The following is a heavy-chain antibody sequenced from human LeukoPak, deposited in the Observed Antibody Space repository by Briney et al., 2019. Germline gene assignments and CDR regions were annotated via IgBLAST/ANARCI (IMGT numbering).Heavy chain of an antibody. CDR3: AHSVFYDSTAAY. CDR1: GGPFSLYY. Sequence: SETLSLTCAVYGGPFSLYYWTWIRQPPGKGLEWIGEINHSGSTNYNPSLMGRVTISVDTSQTQFSLKLSSVTAADTAVYYCAHSVFYDSTAAYWGQGTLVAVSS. D-gene: IGHD3-22*01. CDR2: INHSGST. V-gene: IGHV4-34*01. J-gene: IGHJ4*02.